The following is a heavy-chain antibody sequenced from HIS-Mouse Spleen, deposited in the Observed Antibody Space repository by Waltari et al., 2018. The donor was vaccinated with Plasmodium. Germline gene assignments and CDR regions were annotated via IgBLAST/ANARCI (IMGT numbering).Heavy chain of an antibody. CDR3: AKTIKYYDILTGYPFDY. V-gene: IGHV3-23*01. CDR2: ISVSGGST. Sequence: EVQLLESGGGLVQPGGSLRLSCAASGFTCSSYAMSWLRQAPGKGLECVSSISVSGGSTYYADSVKGRFTISRDNSKNTLYLQMNSLRAEDTAVYYCAKTIKYYDILTGYPFDYWGQGTLVTVSS. J-gene: IGHJ4*02. CDR1: GFTCSSYA. D-gene: IGHD3-9*01.